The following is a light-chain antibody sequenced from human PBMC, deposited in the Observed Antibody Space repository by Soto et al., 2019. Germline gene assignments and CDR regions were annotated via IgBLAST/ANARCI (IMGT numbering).Light chain of an antibody. CDR1: QSISTY. J-gene: IGKJ1*01. Sequence: DIQMTQSPSSLSASVGDRVTITCRASQSISTYLNWYEQKPGKAPKLLIYAASSLQNGVPPRFSGSGSGTDFALTISSLQPEDFATYYCQQSYSTPQSWTFGQGTKVEIK. V-gene: IGKV1-39*01. CDR2: AAS. CDR3: QQSYSTPQSWT.